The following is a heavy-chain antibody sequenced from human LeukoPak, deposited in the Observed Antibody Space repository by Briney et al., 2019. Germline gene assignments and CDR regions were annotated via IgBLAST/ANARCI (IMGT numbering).Heavy chain of an antibody. D-gene: IGHD2-15*01. J-gene: IGHJ3*02. CDR2: IRYDGGNK. CDR3: AKSMRPTLANDAFDI. CDR1: GFTFSSYG. Sequence: PGGSLRLSCAASGFTFSSYGMSWVRQAPGKGLEWVAFIRYDGGNKYYADSVKGRFTISRDNSKNTLYLQMNSLRAEDTAVYYCAKSMRPTLANDAFDIWGQGTMVTVSS. V-gene: IGHV3-30*02.